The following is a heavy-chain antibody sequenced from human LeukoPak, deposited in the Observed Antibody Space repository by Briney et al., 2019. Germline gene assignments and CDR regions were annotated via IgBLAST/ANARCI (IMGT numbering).Heavy chain of an antibody. CDR3: ARGKSWCSGGSCTRTNFDY. Sequence: TSETLSLTCAVYGGSSSGYYWSWIRQPPGKGLEWIGEINHSGSTNYNPSLKSRVTISVDTSKNQFSLKLSSVTAADTAVYYCARGKSWCSGGSCTRTNFDYWGQGTLVTVSS. D-gene: IGHD2-15*01. J-gene: IGHJ4*02. V-gene: IGHV4-34*01. CDR2: INHSGST. CDR1: GGSSSGYY.